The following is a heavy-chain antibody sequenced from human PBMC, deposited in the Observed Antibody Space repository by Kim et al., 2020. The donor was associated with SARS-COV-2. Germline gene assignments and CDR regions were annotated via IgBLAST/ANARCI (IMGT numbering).Heavy chain of an antibody. CDR3: ARGTRQWLSRHYYYYMDV. Sequence: SETLSLTCAVYGGSFSAYYWSWIRQPPGKGLEWIGEINHSGSTNYNPSLKSRVTISVDTSKNQFSLKLSSVTAADTAVYYCARGTRQWLSRHYYYYMDV. J-gene: IGHJ6*03. CDR2: INHSGST. CDR1: GGSFSAYY. D-gene: IGHD6-19*01. V-gene: IGHV4-34*01.